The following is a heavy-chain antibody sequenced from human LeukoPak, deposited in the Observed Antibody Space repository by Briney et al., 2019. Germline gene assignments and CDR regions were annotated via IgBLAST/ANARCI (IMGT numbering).Heavy chain of an antibody. CDR1: GGTFSSYA. CDR3: ARTYYYDSSGYHFDY. Sequence: SVKVSCKASGGTFSSYAISWVRQAPGQGLEWMGGIIPIFDTGNYAQKFQGRVAITADKFTSTAYMELGSLRSEDTAVYYCARTYYYDSSGYHFDYWGQGTLVTVSS. J-gene: IGHJ4*02. D-gene: IGHD3-22*01. CDR2: IIPIFDTG. V-gene: IGHV1-69*06.